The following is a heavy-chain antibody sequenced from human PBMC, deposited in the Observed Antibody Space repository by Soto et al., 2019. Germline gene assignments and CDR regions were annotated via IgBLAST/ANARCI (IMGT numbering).Heavy chain of an antibody. J-gene: IGHJ3*02. D-gene: IGHD1-7*01. V-gene: IGHV4-59*01. CDR2: IYYSGST. Sequence: QVQLQESGPGLVKPSETLSLTCTVSGGSIRSYYWSWIRQPPGKGLEWIGYIYYSGSTNYNPSLKSRVTTSGDTSKNQFSLKLSSVTAADTAVYYCARNYGHAFDIWGQGTRVTVSS. CDR3: ARNYGHAFDI. CDR1: GGSIRSYY.